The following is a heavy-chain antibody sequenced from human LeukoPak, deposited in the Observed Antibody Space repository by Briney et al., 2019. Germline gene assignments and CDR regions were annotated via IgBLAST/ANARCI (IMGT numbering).Heavy chain of an antibody. V-gene: IGHV3-23*01. CDR2: ISGSGGST. D-gene: IGHD6-13*01. CDR1: GGSISSSSYY. CDR3: AKEWYESDY. J-gene: IGHJ4*02. Sequence: ETLSLTCTVSGGSISSSSYYWGWIRQPPGKGLEWVSAISGSGGSTYYADSVKGRFTISRDNSKNTLYLQMNSLRAEDTAVYYCAKEWYESDYWGQGTLVTVSS.